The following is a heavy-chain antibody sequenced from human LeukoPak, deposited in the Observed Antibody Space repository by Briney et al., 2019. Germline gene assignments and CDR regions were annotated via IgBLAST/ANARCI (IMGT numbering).Heavy chain of an antibody. CDR3: TRRAARWQFDL. CDR2: INWKTGNG. V-gene: IGHV3-9*01. J-gene: IGHJ2*01. D-gene: IGHD5-24*01. Sequence: GGSLRLSCAVSGFNFDDYAMHWVRQAPGRGLELVSGINWKTGNGIYADSVKGRFTISRDNAKNSLYLQMSSLRAEDTALYYCTRRAARWQFDLWGRGTLLTVSS. CDR1: GFNFDDYA.